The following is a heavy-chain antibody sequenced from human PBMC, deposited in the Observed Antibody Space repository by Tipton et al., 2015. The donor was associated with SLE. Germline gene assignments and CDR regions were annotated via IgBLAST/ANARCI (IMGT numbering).Heavy chain of an antibody. D-gene: IGHD3-10*01. V-gene: IGHV3-53*04. CDR2: IYSGGST. CDR3: ARGRRLGIPFGDDTFDI. J-gene: IGHJ3*02. CDR1: GFTVSRNY. Sequence: QLVQSGGGLVQPGGSLRLSCAASGFTVSRNYMTWVRQAPGKGLEWVSVIYSGGSTYYADSVKGRFTISRDNPKNTLYLQMNSLRPEDTAVYYCARGRRLGIPFGDDTFDIWGQGTLVTVSS.